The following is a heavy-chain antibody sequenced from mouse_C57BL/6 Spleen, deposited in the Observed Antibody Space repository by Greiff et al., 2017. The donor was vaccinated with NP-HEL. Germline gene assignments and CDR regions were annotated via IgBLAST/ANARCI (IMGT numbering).Heavy chain of an antibody. J-gene: IGHJ2*01. Sequence: QVQLQQSGAELVKPGASVKMSCKASGYTFTSYWITWVKQRPGQGLEWIGDIYPGSGSTNYNEKFKSKATLTVDTSSSTAYMQLSSLTSEDSAVYYCARGHYYGSPGGYWGQGTTLTVSS. CDR2: IYPGSGST. V-gene: IGHV1-55*01. CDR3: ARGHYYGSPGGY. CDR1: GYTFTSYW. D-gene: IGHD1-1*01.